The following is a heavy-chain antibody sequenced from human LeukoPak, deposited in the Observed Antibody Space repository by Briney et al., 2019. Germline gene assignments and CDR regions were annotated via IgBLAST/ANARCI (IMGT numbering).Heavy chain of an antibody. Sequence: GGSLRLSCAASGLTVSSNYMNWVRQAPGKGLEWVSALYIGGNTYYADSVKGRFTISRDNSKNMVYLQMNSLRADDTAVYYCAKSVVVITFRFDDWGQGALVTVSS. V-gene: IGHV3-53*01. CDR3: AKSVVVITFRFDD. J-gene: IGHJ4*02. CDR1: GLTVSSNY. CDR2: LYIGGNT. D-gene: IGHD2-15*01.